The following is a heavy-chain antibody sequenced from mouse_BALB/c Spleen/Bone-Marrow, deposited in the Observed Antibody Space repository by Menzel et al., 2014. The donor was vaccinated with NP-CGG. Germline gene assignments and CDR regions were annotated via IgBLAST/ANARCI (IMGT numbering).Heavy chain of an antibody. CDR3: AKNYYYGYVAY. Sequence: EVQLVESGGGLVQPGGSLKLSCAASGFDFSRYWMTWVRQAPGKGLEWIGEINPDSSTINYAPPLKDKFIISRDNAKNTLYLQMSKVRSEDTALYYCAKNYYYGYVAYWGQGTLVTVSA. CDR2: INPDSSTI. CDR1: GFDFSRYW. D-gene: IGHD1-2*01. V-gene: IGHV4-1*02. J-gene: IGHJ3*01.